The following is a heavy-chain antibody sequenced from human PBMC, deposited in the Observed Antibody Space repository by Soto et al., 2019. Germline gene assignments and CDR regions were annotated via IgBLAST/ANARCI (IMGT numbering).Heavy chain of an antibody. CDR1: GFTFSSYS. J-gene: IGHJ5*02. CDR3: AREDYYYDSSGYYVGWFDP. CDR2: ISSSSYI. Sequence: GGSLRLSCAASGFTFSSYSMNWVRQAPGKGLEWVSSISSSSYIYYADSVKGRFTISRDNAKNSLYLQMNSLRAEDTAVYYCAREDYYYDSSGYYVGWFDPWGQGTLVTVSS. V-gene: IGHV3-21*01. D-gene: IGHD3-22*01.